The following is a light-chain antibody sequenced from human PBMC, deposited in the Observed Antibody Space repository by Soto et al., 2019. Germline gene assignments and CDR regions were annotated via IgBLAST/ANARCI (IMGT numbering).Light chain of an antibody. CDR2: GNS. V-gene: IGLV1-40*01. Sequence: QSVLTQPPSVSGAPGQRVTISCTGSSSNIGAGYDVHWYQQLPGTAPKLLIYGNSNRPSGVPDRFSGSKSGTSASLAITGLQAEDEANYYRQSYASSLGGYVFGTGTKLTVL. CDR1: SSNIGAGYD. J-gene: IGLJ1*01. CDR3: QSYASSLGGYV.